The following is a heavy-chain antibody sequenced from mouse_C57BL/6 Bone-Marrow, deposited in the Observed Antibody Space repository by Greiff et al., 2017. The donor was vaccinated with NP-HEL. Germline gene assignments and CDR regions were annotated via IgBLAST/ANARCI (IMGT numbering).Heavy chain of an antibody. D-gene: IGHD2-5*01. CDR3: AREGEAYYSNYVGFDY. V-gene: IGHV1-36*01. CDR2: VYPYNGGT. J-gene: IGHJ2*01. CDR1: GFTFTDYY. Sequence: VQLKESGPVLVKPGPSVKISCKASGFTFTDYYMHWVKQSHGKSLEWIGLVYPYNGGTSYNQKFKGKATLTVDTSSSTAYMELNSLTSEDSAVYYCAREGEAYYSNYVGFDYWGQGTTLTVSS.